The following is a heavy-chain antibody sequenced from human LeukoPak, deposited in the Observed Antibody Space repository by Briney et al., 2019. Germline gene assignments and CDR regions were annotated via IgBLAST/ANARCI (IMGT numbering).Heavy chain of an antibody. CDR2: ISAYNGNT. CDR3: ARDGWYSGSSGWFDP. Sequence: GASVKVSCKASGYTFTSYGISWVRQAPGQGLEWMGWISAYNGNTNYAQKLQGRVTMTTDTSTSTAYMELRSLRSDDTAVYYCARDGWYSGSSGWFDPWGQGTLVTVSS. J-gene: IGHJ5*02. D-gene: IGHD1-26*01. CDR1: GYTFTSYG. V-gene: IGHV1-18*01.